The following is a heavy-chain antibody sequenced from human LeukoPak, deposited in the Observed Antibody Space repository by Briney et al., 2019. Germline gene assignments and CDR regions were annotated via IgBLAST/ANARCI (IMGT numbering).Heavy chain of an antibody. CDR1: GGSISSSSYY. J-gene: IGHJ4*02. V-gene: IGHV4-39*07. Sequence: SETLSLTCTVSGGSISSSSYYWGWIRQPPGKGLEWIGSIYYSGSTYYNPSLKSRATISVDTSKNQFSLRLTSVTPADTAVYYCARRHVEYTSSSDPYYFDYWGQGTLVTVSS. CDR3: ARRHVEYTSSSDPYYFDY. D-gene: IGHD6-6*01. CDR2: IYYSGST.